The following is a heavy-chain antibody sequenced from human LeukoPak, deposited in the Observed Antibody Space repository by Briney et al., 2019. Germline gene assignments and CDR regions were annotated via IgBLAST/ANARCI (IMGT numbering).Heavy chain of an antibody. CDR3: ARILSVGDRGFDAFDI. V-gene: IGHV2-70*01. J-gene: IGHJ3*02. D-gene: IGHD3-16*01. CDR2: IDWDDDK. CDR1: GFSLSTPGMC. Sequence: SGPTPVNPTQTLTLTCTFSGFSLSTPGMCVAWIRQPPGKALEWLALIDWDDDKFYSTSLKTRLTISKDTSKNQVVLTMTNMDPVDTATYYCARILSVGDRGFDAFDIWGPGTMVTVSS.